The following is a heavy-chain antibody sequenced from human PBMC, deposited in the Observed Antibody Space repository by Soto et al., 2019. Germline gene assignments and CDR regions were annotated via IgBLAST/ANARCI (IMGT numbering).Heavy chain of an antibody. CDR3: ASLGIRYSSGWHPTREYYYYGMDV. J-gene: IGHJ6*02. V-gene: IGHV1-69*13. D-gene: IGHD6-19*01. Sequence: SVKVSCKASGGTFSSYAISWVRQAPGQGLEWMGGIIPIFGTANYAQKFQGRVTITADESTSTAYMELSSLRSEDTAVYYCASLGIRYSSGWHPTREYYYYGMDVWGQGTTVTVAS. CDR2: IIPIFGTA. CDR1: GGTFSSYA.